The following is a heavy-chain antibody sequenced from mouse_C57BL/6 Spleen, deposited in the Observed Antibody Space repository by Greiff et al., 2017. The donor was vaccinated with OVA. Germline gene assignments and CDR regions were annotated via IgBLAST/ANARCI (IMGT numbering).Heavy chain of an antibody. CDR2: IYPGDGDT. Sequence: VQLQQSGAELVKPGASVKISCKASGYAFSSYWMNWVKQRPGQGLEWIGQIYPGDGDTNYNGKFKGKATLTADKSSSTAYMQLRRLTSEDSAVYFGARRGAYYSNYGYFDVWGTGTTVTVSS. J-gene: IGHJ1*03. CDR1: GYAFSSYW. V-gene: IGHV1-80*01. CDR3: ARRGAYYSNYGYFDV. D-gene: IGHD2-5*01.